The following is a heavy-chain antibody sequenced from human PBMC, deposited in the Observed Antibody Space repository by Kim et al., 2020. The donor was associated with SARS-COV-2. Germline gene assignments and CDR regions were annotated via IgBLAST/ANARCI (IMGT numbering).Heavy chain of an antibody. CDR3: ARDGGTTVTTPTIFDY. J-gene: IGHJ4*02. D-gene: IGHD4-17*01. CDR2: INPSGGST. V-gene: IGHV1-46*01. Sequence: SVKVSCKASGYTFTSYYMHWVRQAPGQGLEWMGIINPSGGSTSYAQKFQGRVTMTRDTSTSTVYMELSSLRSEDTAVYYCARDGGTTVTTPTIFDYWGQGTLVTVSS. CDR1: GYTFTSYY.